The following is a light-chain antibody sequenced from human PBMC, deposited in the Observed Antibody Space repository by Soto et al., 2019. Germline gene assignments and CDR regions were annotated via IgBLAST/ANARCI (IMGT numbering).Light chain of an antibody. CDR1: HSLLHSDGKTY. Sequence: EIVLTQTPLFFSVTPGQPASISCRSTHSLLHSDGKTYFYWFLQKAGQPPQLLIYEVSNRFSGVSDRLSGSGSGTDFTLKISRVEDDDVGIYYSMQSINLPYTFGHGTKLAIK. J-gene: IGKJ2*01. CDR2: EVS. V-gene: IGKV2D-29*01. CDR3: MQSINLPYT.